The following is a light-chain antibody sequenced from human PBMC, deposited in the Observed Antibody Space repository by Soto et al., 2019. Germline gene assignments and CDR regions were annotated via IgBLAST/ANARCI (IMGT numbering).Light chain of an antibody. CDR3: VLYMPSGIWV. CDR2: ATN. J-gene: IGLJ3*02. CDR1: SGSVSGTLY. V-gene: IGLV8-61*01. Sequence: QTVVTQEPSLSVSPGGTVTLTCGLSSGSVSGTLYPSWYQQTPGQSPRTLIYATNTRSSGVPDRFSGSILGNKAALTITGAQADDESDYYCVLYMPSGIWVFGGGTKVTVL.